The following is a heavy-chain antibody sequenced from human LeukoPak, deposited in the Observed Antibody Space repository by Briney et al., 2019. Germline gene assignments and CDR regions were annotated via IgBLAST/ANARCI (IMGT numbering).Heavy chain of an antibody. Sequence: TGGSLRLSCVVSGFTFSRYGMSWVRQAPGKGLEWVSAISGSGGSTYYANSVKGRFTISRDNAKKSLYLQMNSLRVEDTGVYYCASWGEGALDNWGQGTLVTVSS. CDR2: ISGSGGST. J-gene: IGHJ4*02. CDR3: ASWGEGALDN. D-gene: IGHD1-26*01. CDR1: GFTFSRYG. V-gene: IGHV3-23*01.